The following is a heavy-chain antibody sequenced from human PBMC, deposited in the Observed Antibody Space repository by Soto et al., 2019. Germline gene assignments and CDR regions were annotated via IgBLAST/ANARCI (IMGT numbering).Heavy chain of an antibody. J-gene: IGHJ5*02. V-gene: IGHV4-4*07. CDR1: GGSISNYY. CDR3: ARAWAATGKGWFDP. CDR2: IYSGGST. Sequence: SETLSLTCTVSGGSISNYYWSWIRQPAGKGLEWIGRIYSGGSTSYNPSLKSRVTMSVDTSKNQFSLKLSSVTAADTAVYYCARAWAATGKGWFDPWGQGTLVTVSS. D-gene: IGHD6-13*01.